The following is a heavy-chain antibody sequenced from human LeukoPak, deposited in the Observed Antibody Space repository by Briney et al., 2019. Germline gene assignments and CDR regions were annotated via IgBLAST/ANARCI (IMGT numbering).Heavy chain of an antibody. CDR3: ARAGGGSYYTDNWFDP. J-gene: IGHJ5*02. CDR1: GGSISSSNW. Sequence: SETLSLTCAVSGGSISSSNWWSWVRQPPGKGLEWIGEIYHSGSTNYNPSLKSRVTISVDKSKNQFSLKLSSVTAADTAVYYCARAGGGSYYTDNWFDPWGQGTLVTVSS. V-gene: IGHV4-4*02. CDR2: IYHSGST. D-gene: IGHD2-15*01.